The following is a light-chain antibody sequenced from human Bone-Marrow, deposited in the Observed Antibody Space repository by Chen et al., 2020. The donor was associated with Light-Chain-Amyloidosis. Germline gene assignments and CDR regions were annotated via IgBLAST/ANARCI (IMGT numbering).Light chain of an antibody. V-gene: IGKV1-5*01. CDR1: QSISRW. Sequence: DIQMTQSPSILSASVGDRVTISCRASQSISRWLAWYQQRPGKAPKVLIFDASTLESGVPSRFSGSGSGTEFTLTISSLQPEDFATYYCQQYNGYSAITFGQGTRLASK. J-gene: IGKJ5*01. CDR3: QQYNGYSAIT. CDR2: DAS.